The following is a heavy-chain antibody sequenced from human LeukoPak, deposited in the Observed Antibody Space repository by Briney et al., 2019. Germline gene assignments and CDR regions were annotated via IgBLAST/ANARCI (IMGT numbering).Heavy chain of an antibody. CDR2: ISSGSTYT. J-gene: IGHJ4*02. CDR3: ARGKRGDLRDGSWYFDY. Sequence: GGSLRLSCAASGFTFSDYYMSWIRQAPGKGLEWISYISSGSTYTNNPDSVKGRFTISRDNAKNSLYLQMNSLRVEDTAIYYCARGKRGDLRDGSWYFDYWGQGTLVTVSS. D-gene: IGHD5-24*01. V-gene: IGHV3-11*05. CDR1: GFTFSDYY.